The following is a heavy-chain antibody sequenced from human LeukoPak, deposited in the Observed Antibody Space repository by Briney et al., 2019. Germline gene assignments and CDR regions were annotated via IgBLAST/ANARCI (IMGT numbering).Heavy chain of an antibody. Sequence: PGGSLRLSCAASGFTFSNYWMHWVRQVPGKGLVWVSHINSDGRIINYADSVKGRFTISRDNAKNTLYLQMNSLRVEDTAVYYCARGRGWYFDLWGRGTLVTVPS. V-gene: IGHV3-74*01. CDR1: GFTFSNYW. J-gene: IGHJ2*01. D-gene: IGHD3-10*01. CDR3: ARGRGWYFDL. CDR2: INSDGRII.